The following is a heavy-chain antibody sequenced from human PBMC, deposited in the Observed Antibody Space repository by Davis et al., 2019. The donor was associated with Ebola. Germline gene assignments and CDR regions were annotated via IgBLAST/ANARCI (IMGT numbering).Heavy chain of an antibody. Sequence: ASVKVSCKASGYTFTSYGISWVRQAPGQGLEWMGWISAYNGNTNYAQKLQGRVTMTTDTSTSTAYMELRSLRSDDTAVYYCARDARYSSSPGSYYMDVWGKGTTVTVSS. CDR2: ISAYNGNT. V-gene: IGHV1-18*04. CDR3: ARDARYSSSPGSYYMDV. J-gene: IGHJ6*03. CDR1: GYTFTSYG. D-gene: IGHD6-6*01.